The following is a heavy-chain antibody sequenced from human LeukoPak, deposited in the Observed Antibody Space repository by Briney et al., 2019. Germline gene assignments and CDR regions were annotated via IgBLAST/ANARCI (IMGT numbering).Heavy chain of an antibody. Sequence: ASVKVSCKAFGYTFTDYYIHWVRRAPGQGLEWMGWIDPNSGGTDCAQKFQGRVPLTSDTSITTTFMDMRRMKSEDTATFYCARDFEQTSTTPGFWFDPWGQGTLVTVSS. J-gene: IGHJ5*02. CDR1: GYTFTDYY. CDR2: IDPNSGGT. CDR3: ARDFEQTSTTPGFWFDP. D-gene: IGHD1-1*01. V-gene: IGHV1-2*02.